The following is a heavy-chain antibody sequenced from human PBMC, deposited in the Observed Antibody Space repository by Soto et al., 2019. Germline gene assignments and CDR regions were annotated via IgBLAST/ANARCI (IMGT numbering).Heavy chain of an antibody. D-gene: IGHD3-10*01. CDR1: GFTFITYA. Sequence: GGSLRLSCTASGFTFITYAMTWVLQAPGKGLEWVSAISGGGGPTYYADSVKGRFTISRDNSKNTLYLQMNSLRADDTAVYYCAKVSRFLDSGLIWGQGTLVTVSS. CDR2: ISGGGGPT. CDR3: AKVSRFLDSGLI. V-gene: IGHV3-23*01. J-gene: IGHJ4*03.